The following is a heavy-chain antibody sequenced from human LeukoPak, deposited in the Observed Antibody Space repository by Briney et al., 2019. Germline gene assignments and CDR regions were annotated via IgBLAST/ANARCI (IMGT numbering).Heavy chain of an antibody. D-gene: IGHD6-13*01. J-gene: IGHJ3*02. V-gene: IGHV3-9*01. CDR1: GFTFDDYA. CDR2: ISWNSGRT. CDR3: AKDTGIAVAGSGGFDI. Sequence: RPGGSLRLSCAASGFTFDDYAMHWVRQAPGKGLEWVSGISWNSGRTGYADSVRGRFTISRDNAKNSLYLQMNSLRAEDTGLYYCAKDTGIAVAGSGGFDIWGQGTMVTVSS.